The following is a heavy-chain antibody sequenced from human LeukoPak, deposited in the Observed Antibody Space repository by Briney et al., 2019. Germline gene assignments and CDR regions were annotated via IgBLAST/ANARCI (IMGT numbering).Heavy chain of an antibody. D-gene: IGHD6-19*01. J-gene: IGHJ4*02. Sequence: GGSLRLSGEGSGFIFSNYGMHWVRQAPGKGREGVALIWYDGRTKFHADSVKGRFTISRDNSANILYLQMSSLRVEDTAVYYCAREWGRIAVAGGPGYWGQGALVTVSS. CDR2: IWYDGRTK. CDR1: GFIFSNYG. CDR3: AREWGRIAVAGGPGY. V-gene: IGHV3-33*01.